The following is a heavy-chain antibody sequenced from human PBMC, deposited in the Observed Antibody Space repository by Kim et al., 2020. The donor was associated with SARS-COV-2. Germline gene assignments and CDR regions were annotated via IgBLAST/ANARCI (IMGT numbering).Heavy chain of an antibody. CDR3: VSRIAAHFFH. CDR1: GYSFANHA. D-gene: IGHD2-21*01. CDR2: IGLTADDT. J-gene: IGHJ4*02. V-gene: IGHV3-23*01. Sequence: GGSLRLSCAASGYSFANHAMDWVRRTPGKGLEWVSTIGLTADDTPYADSVKGRFIIYRDNSRSTLFLQMDSLRVDDPAIYYCVSRIAAHFFHWGLGSLVT.